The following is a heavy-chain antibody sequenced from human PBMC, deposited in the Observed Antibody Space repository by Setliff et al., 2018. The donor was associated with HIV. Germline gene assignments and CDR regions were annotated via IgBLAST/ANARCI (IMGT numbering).Heavy chain of an antibody. CDR2: INHSGST. CDR3: ARRAGSDYFTRFDY. D-gene: IGHD3-10*01. V-gene: IGHV4-34*01. CDR1: GGSFSGYY. Sequence: NPSETLSLTCAVYGGSFSGYYWSWIRQSPGKGLEWIGEINHSGSTNYNPSLKSRVTILGDTSKNQFSLELSSVTAADTAVYYCARRAGSDYFTRFDYWGQGTLVTVSS. J-gene: IGHJ4*02.